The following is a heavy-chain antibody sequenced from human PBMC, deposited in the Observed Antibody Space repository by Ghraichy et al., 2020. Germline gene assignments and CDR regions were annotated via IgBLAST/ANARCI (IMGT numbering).Heavy chain of an antibody. J-gene: IGHJ4*02. Sequence: GSLRLSCAASGFTFNSYAMSWVRQAPGKGLEWVSAISDSGGSTYYADSVKGRFTISRDNSKNTLFLQMNSLGAEDTAIYYCAKEDATMVLHVEYWGQGTLVTVSS. CDR1: GFTFNSYA. V-gene: IGHV3-23*01. CDR3: AKEDATMVLHVEY. CDR2: ISDSGGST. D-gene: IGHD5-18*01.